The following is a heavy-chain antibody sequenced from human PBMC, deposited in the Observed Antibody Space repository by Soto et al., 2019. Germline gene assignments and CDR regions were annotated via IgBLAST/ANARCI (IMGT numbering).Heavy chain of an antibody. Sequence: KSSETRSLTWAVYGGSFSWYCWSWMRQPPGKGLEWIGEINHSGSTNYNPSLKSRVTISVDTSKNQFSLKLSSVTAADTAVYYCARGVLYYDFWSGYYTSPHWFDPWGQGTLVTVSS. CDR1: GGSFSWYC. J-gene: IGHJ5*02. CDR2: INHSGST. D-gene: IGHD3-3*01. CDR3: ARGVLYYDFWSGYYTSPHWFDP. V-gene: IGHV4-34*01.